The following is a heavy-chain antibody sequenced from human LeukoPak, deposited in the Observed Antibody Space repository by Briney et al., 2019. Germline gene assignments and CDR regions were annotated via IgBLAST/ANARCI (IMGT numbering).Heavy chain of an antibody. D-gene: IGHD6-13*01. V-gene: IGHV1-46*01. CDR2: INPSGGST. CDR1: GGTFSSYA. J-gene: IGHJ4*02. CDR3: ARLRGRYSSSWPFDY. Sequence: ASVKVSCKASGGTFSSYAISWVRQAPGQGLEWMGIINPSGGSTSYAQKFQGRVTMTRDMSTSTVYMELSSLRSEDTAVYYCARLRGRYSSSWPFDYWGQGTLVTVSS.